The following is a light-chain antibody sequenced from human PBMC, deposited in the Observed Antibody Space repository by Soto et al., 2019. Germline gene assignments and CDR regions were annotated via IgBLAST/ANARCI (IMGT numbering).Light chain of an antibody. J-gene: IGLJ1*01. V-gene: IGLV2-14*01. CDR1: SSDVGGYNL. Sequence: QSALTQPASVSGSPGQSITISCTGTSSDVGGYNLVSWYQQHPGKAPKLMIYEVNNRPSGVSNRFSGSKSGNTASLTISGLQAEDEADYYCSSFTSTSTYVFGTETKVTVL. CDR3: SSFTSTSTYV. CDR2: EVN.